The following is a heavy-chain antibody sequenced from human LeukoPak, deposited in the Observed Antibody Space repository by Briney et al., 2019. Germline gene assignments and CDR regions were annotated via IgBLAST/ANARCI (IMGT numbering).Heavy chain of an antibody. D-gene: IGHD2-2*01. J-gene: IGHJ4*02. CDR1: GGTFSGYA. V-gene: IGHV1-69*04. Sequence: SVKVSCKASGGTFSGYAISWVRQAPGQGLEWMGRIIPILGIANYAQKFQGRVTITADKSTSTAYMELSSLRSEDTAVYYCATWAHCSSTSNSSTCIDYWGQGTLVTVSS. CDR3: ATWAHCSSTSNSSTCIDY. CDR2: IIPILGIA.